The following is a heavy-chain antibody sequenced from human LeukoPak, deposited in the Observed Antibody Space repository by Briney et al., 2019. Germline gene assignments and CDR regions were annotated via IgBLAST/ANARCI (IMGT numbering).Heavy chain of an antibody. CDR2: ISGDGGST. D-gene: IGHD2-15*01. Sequence: GGSLRLSCAASGFTFDDYAMHWVRHAPGKGLEWVSLISGDGGSTYYADSVKGRFTISRDNSKNSLYLQMNSLRTEDTALYYCAKDIEEYCSGGSCYSPYYYGMDVWGQGTTVTVSS. CDR3: AKDIEEYCSGGSCYSPYYYGMDV. CDR1: GFTFDDYA. J-gene: IGHJ6*02. V-gene: IGHV3-43*02.